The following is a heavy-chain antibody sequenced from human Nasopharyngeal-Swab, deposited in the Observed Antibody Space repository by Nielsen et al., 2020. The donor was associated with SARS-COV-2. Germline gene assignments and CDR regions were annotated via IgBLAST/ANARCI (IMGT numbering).Heavy chain of an antibody. CDR2: IYYSGST. Sequence: SETLSLTCTVSGGSISSYYWSWIRQPPGKGLEWIGYIYYSGSTNYNPSLKSRVTISVDTSENQFSLKLSSVTAADTAVYYCARVEIIMITFGGVAPFDYWGQGTLVTVSS. V-gene: IGHV4-59*13. D-gene: IGHD3-16*01. CDR3: ARVEIIMITFGGVAPFDY. J-gene: IGHJ4*02. CDR1: GGSISSYY.